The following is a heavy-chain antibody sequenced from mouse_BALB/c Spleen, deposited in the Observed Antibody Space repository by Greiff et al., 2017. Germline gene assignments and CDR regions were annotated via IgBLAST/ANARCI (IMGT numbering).Heavy chain of an antibody. CDR1: GFTFSSYG. CDR3: AIDGNYGAMDY. J-gene: IGHJ4*01. V-gene: IGHV5-6-3*01. D-gene: IGHD2-1*01. CDR2: INSNGGST. Sequence: EVKLVESGGGLVQPGGSLKLSCAASGFTFSSYGMSWVRQTPDKRLELVATINSNGGSTYYPDSVKGRFTISRDNAKNTLYLQMSSLKSEDTAMYYCAIDGNYGAMDYWGQGTSVTVSS.